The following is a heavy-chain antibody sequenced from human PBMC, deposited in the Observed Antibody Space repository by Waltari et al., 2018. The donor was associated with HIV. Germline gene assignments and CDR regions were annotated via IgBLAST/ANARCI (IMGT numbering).Heavy chain of an antibody. CDR2: IRGSGDST. CDR1: GFIFSSYA. J-gene: IGHJ6*02. CDR3: AKGVYHYDSSGYLDYYYSTDV. Sequence: EVQLLESGGGLVQPGGSLRLSCAASGFIFSSYAMSWVRPAPGKGLEWVSAIRGSGDSTYYTDSVKGRFTISRDNSKNTLYLQMKSLRAEDTAVYYCAKGVYHYDSSGYLDYYYSTDVWGQGTTVTVSS. D-gene: IGHD3-22*01. V-gene: IGHV3-23*01.